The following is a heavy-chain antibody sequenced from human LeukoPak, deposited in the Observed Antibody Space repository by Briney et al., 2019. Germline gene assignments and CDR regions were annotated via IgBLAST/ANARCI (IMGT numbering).Heavy chain of an antibody. J-gene: IGHJ4*02. CDR2: MSPKTANT. CDR3: ARTPPRGLIDY. D-gene: IGHD3-16*01. V-gene: IGHV1-8*03. Sequence: ASVKVSCKASGYTFTSYDINWVRQASGQGLEWMGWMSPKTANTGYAQKFQGGVTITRDTSISTAYMELSSLTSDDTAVYYCARTPPRGLIDYWGQGTLDTVSS. CDR1: GYTFTSYD.